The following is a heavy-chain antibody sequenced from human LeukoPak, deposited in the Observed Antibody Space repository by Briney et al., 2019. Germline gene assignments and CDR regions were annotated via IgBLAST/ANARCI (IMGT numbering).Heavy chain of an antibody. D-gene: IGHD3-3*01. CDR2: IIPILGIA. Sequence: SVKVSCKASGGTFSSYAISWVRQAPGQGREWMGRIIPILGIANYAQKFQGRVTITADKSTSTAYMELSSLRSEDTAVYYCARGPSFGVVPWGQGTLVTVSS. CDR3: ARGPSFGVVP. CDR1: GGTFSSYA. J-gene: IGHJ5*02. V-gene: IGHV1-69*04.